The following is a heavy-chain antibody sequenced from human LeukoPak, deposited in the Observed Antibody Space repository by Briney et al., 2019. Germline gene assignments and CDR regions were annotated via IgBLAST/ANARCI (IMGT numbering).Heavy chain of an antibody. J-gene: IGHJ3*02. CDR3: ARDDEFYYGSGSYSTGAFDI. V-gene: IGHV1-18*01. Sequence: ASVKVSCKASGYTLTSYGISWVRQAPGQGLEWMGWISAYNGNTNYAQKLQGRVTMTTDTSTSTAYMELRSLRSDDTAVYYCARDDEFYYGSGSYSTGAFDIWGQGKMVTVSS. D-gene: IGHD3-10*01. CDR2: ISAYNGNT. CDR1: GYTLTSYG.